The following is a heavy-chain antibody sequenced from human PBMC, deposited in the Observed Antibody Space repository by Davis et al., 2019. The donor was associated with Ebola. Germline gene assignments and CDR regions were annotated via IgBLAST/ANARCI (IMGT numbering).Heavy chain of an antibody. CDR2: INSSSNYI. D-gene: IGHD3-10*01. CDR3: AREVRRGWFDP. J-gene: IGHJ5*02. Sequence: PGGSLRLSCAASGFTFSTYTMIWVRQAPGKGLEWVSSINSSSNYIDYADSVKGRFTVSRDNAKNSLYLQMNSLRAEDTAVYYCAREVRRGWFDPWGQGTLVTVSS. CDR1: GFTFSTYT. V-gene: IGHV3-21*01.